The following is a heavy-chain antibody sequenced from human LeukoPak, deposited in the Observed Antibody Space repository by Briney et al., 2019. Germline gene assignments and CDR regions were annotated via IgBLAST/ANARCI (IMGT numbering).Heavy chain of an antibody. D-gene: IGHD2-15*01. CDR3: ARVMNWVVVVAGPFDY. CDR2: ISYDGSNK. Sequence: GRSLRLSCSASGFTFRSYAVHWVRQALGKGLEWVAVISYDGSNKKYGDSVKGRFTISRDDSKNTAYLQMDSLKTEDTAVYYCARVMNWVVVVAGPFDYWGQGTLVTVSS. J-gene: IGHJ4*02. V-gene: IGHV3-30*04. CDR1: GFTFRSYA.